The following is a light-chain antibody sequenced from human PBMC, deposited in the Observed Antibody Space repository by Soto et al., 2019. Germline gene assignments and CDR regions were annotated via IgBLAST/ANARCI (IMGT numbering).Light chain of an antibody. CDR1: QSISNW. CDR3: QQYNSYSPRLT. J-gene: IGKJ4*01. V-gene: IGKV1-5*03. Sequence: DIQMTQSPSTLSASVGDRVTITCRASQSISNWLAWYQQKPGQAPKLLIYRASSLESGVPSRFSGSGSGTEFTLTISSLQPDDFATYYCQQYNSYSPRLTFGGGTKVETK. CDR2: RAS.